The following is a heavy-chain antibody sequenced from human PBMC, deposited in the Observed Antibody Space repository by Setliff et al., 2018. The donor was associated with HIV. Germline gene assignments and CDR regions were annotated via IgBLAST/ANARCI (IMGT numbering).Heavy chain of an antibody. V-gene: IGHV4-59*01. D-gene: IGHD3-10*01. CDR2: ISDSGST. CDR1: GGSIDGYY. J-gene: IGHJ4*02. Sequence: ASETLSLTCTVSGGSIDGYYWAWIRQTPGKGLQWIGYISDSGSTVNNPSLKSRVAISIATPTNQFFLQLTSVTAADTATYYCARAPPPENYSGGFYYFDFWGQGALVTVSS. CDR3: ARAPPPENYSGGFYYFDF.